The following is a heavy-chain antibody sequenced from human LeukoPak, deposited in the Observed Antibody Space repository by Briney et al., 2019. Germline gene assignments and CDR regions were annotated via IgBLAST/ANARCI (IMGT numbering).Heavy chain of an antibody. D-gene: IGHD2-2*01. Sequence: PGGSLRLSCAASGFTFNSHSMNWVRQAPGKGLEWVSSISHSGNYIYYADSVEGRFTISRDNAKNSLYLQMNSLRAEDTAVYYCARDLSSSTSCYSYRGQGTLVTVSS. CDR1: GFTFNSHS. CDR3: ARDLSSSTSCYSY. J-gene: IGHJ4*02. CDR2: ISHSGNYI. V-gene: IGHV3-21*01.